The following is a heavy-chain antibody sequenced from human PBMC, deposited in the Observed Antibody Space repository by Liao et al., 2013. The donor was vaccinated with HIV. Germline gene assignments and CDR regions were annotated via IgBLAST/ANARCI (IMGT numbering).Heavy chain of an antibody. V-gene: IGHV4-39*07. J-gene: IGHJ4*02. D-gene: IGHD3-22*01. CDR2: IYYSGST. CDR1: GDSISSSTYY. Sequence: QLQLQESGPGLVKPSETLSLTCTVSGDSISSSTYYWGWIRQPPGKGLEWIGTIYYSGSTYYNPSLKGRVTISVDRSKNQFSLKLSSVTAADTAVYYCARQDSSGALGWGQGTLVTVSS. CDR3: ARQDSSGALG.